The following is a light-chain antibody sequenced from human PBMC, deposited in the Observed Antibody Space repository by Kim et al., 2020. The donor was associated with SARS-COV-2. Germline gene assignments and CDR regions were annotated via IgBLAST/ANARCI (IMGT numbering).Light chain of an antibody. J-gene: IGKJ3*01. Sequence: EIVLTQSPATLSLSPGDRATLSCRASQSVGNFLAWYQQRPDRAPSLLIYDALNRATGISARFSGNGSGTDFTLTITSLEPEDFAVYYCQQRSVWPPSLTFGPGTKVDIK. V-gene: IGKV3-11*01. CDR2: DAL. CDR1: QSVGNF. CDR3: QQRSVWPPSLT.